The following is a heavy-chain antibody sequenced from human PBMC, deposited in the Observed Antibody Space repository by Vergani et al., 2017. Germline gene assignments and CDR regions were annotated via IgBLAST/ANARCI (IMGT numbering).Heavy chain of an antibody. V-gene: IGHV5-51*01. CDR1: GSSFTSYW. J-gene: IGHJ4*02. CDR3: ARRGSTSFSFDY. D-gene: IGHD2-2*01. CDR2: IYPGDSDT. Sequence: EVPLVPSGAEVKKPGASLTISCTRSGSSFTSYWIGWVRRRPGKGLDWMGIIYPGDSDTRNSPSFQGQGTISADKSISTAYLQRSSLKASDTAMYDCARRGSTSFSFDYWGQGTLVTVSS.